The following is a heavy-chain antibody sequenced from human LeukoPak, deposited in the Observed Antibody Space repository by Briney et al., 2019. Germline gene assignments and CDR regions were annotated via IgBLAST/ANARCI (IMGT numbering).Heavy chain of an antibody. J-gene: IGHJ4*02. D-gene: IGHD3-10*01. CDR2: ISGSGGST. Sequence: GGSLRLSCAASGFTFSSYAMSWVRQAPGKGLEWVSAISGSGGSTYYADSVKGRFTISRDNSKNTLYLQMNSLRAEDTAVYYCARLYYYGSGSIAYWGQGTLVTVSS. V-gene: IGHV3-23*01. CDR1: GFTFSSYA. CDR3: ARLYYYGSGSIAY.